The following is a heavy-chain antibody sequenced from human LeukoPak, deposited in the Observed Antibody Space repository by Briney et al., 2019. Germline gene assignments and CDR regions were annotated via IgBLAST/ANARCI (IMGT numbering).Heavy chain of an antibody. Sequence: GGSLRLSCAASGFTFSSYGMHWVRQAPGKGLEWVAFIRYDGSNKYYADSVKGRFTISRDNSKNTLYLQMNSLRAEDTAVYYCAIDSGGYSYGLAFDYWGQGTLVTVSS. V-gene: IGHV3-30*02. CDR2: IRYDGSNK. CDR1: GFTFSSYG. CDR3: AIDSGGYSYGLAFDY. J-gene: IGHJ4*02. D-gene: IGHD5-18*01.